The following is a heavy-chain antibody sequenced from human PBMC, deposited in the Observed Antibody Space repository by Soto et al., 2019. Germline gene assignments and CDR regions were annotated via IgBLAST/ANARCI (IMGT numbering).Heavy chain of an antibody. Sequence: SEPLSLTYTVSGGSISNRGCRWSCIRQHPGKGLEWIGYIYYSGSTNYNPSLKSRVTISVDTSKNQFSLKLSSVTAADTAVYYCARSRNYFWFDPWGQGTLVTVSS. V-gene: IGHV4-61*08. CDR2: IYYSGST. D-gene: IGHD1-7*01. CDR3: ARSRNYFWFDP. CDR1: GGSISNRGCR. J-gene: IGHJ5*02.